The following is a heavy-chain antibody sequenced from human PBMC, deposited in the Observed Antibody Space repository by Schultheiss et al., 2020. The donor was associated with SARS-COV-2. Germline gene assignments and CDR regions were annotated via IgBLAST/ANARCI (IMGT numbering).Heavy chain of an antibody. Sequence: SETLSLTCAVYGGSFSGYYWSWIRQPPGKGLEWIGEINHSGSTYYNPSLKSRVTISVDTSKNQFSLKLSSVTAADTAVYYCARHVVASRYFDLWGQGTLVTVSS. CDR1: GGSFSGYY. J-gene: IGHJ4*02. D-gene: IGHD3-9*01. V-gene: IGHV4-34*01. CDR2: INHSGST. CDR3: ARHVVASRYFDL.